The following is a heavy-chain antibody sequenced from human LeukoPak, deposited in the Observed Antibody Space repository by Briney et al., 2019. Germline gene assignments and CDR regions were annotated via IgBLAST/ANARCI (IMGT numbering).Heavy chain of an antibody. CDR1: GFTFSSYG. V-gene: IGHV3-33*01. J-gene: IGHJ4*02. Sequence: PGRSLRLSCAASGFTFSSYGMHWVGRAPGKGLEWVAVIWYDGSNKYYADSVKGRFTISRDNSKNTLYLQMNSLRAEDTAVYYCARDSNVRGLDYWGQGSLVTVSS. D-gene: IGHD3-10*01. CDR3: ARDSNVRGLDY. CDR2: IWYDGSNK.